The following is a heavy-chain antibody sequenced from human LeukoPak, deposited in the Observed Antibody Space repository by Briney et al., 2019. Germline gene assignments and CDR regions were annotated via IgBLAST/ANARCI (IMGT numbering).Heavy chain of an antibody. CDR3: ARVRITMIVVVITAGDAFDI. Sequence: SETLSLTCTVSGGSISSSSYYWGWIRQPPGKGLEWIGSIYYSGSTYYNPSLKSRVTISVDTSKNQFSLKLSSVTAADTAVYYCARVRITMIVVVITAGDAFDIWGQGTMVTVSS. J-gene: IGHJ3*02. CDR2: IYYSGST. V-gene: IGHV4-39*07. CDR1: GGSISSSSYY. D-gene: IGHD3-22*01.